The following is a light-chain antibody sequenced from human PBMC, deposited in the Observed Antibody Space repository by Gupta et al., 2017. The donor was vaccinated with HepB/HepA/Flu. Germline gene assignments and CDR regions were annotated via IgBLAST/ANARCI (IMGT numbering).Light chain of an antibody. Sequence: EIVLTQSPATLSLSPGERATLSCRASQSVRSFLAWYQQKPGQAPRLLIYDASNRATGIPARFSGRGSGTDFTLTISSREPEDFAVYYGQQRSNWPPITFGQGTRLEIK. J-gene: IGKJ5*01. V-gene: IGKV3-11*01. CDR3: QQRSNWPPIT. CDR2: DAS. CDR1: QSVRSF.